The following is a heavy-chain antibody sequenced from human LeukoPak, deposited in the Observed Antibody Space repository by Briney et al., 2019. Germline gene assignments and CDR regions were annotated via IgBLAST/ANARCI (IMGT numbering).Heavy chain of an antibody. V-gene: IGHV3-72*01. CDR1: GFTFSDHY. CDR2: SRNKANSYTT. Sequence: GVSLRLSCAASGFTFSDHYMDWVRQAPGKGLEWVGRSRNKANSYTTEYAASVKGRFTISRDDSKNSLYLQMNSLKTEDTAVYHCVRVGRSETLDYWGQGTLVTVSS. J-gene: IGHJ4*02. CDR3: VRVGRSETLDY.